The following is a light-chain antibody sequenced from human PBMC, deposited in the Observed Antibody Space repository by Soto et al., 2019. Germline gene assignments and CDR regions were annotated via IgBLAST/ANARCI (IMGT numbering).Light chain of an antibody. CDR2: GTS. J-gene: IGKJ4*01. CDR1: QSISSSY. Sequence: EIVLTQSPGTLSLSPGEGATLSCRASQSISSSYLAWYQQKPGLAPRLLMYGTSSRAPGIPDRFSGTGSGTDFTLTIRRLEPEDFVVYFCQQYGTSPLTFGGGTKVEIK. V-gene: IGKV3-20*01. CDR3: QQYGTSPLT.